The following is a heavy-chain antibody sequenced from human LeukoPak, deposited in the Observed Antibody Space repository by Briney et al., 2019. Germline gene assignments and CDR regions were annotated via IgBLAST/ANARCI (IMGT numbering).Heavy chain of an antibody. CDR3: ARGGLWLPD. V-gene: IGHV4-34*01. Sequence: SETLSLTCAVYGGSFRGYYWSWIRQPPGKGLEWIGEINHSGSTNYNPSLKSRVTISVDTSKNQFSLKLSSVTAADTAVYYCARGGLWLPDWGQGTLVTVSS. CDR1: GGSFRGYY. J-gene: IGHJ4*02. CDR2: INHSGST. D-gene: IGHD5-18*01.